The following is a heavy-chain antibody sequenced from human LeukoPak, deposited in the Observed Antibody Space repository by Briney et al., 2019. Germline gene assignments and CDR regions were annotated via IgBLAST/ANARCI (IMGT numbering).Heavy chain of an antibody. CDR2: IYTSGST. J-gene: IGHJ4*02. V-gene: IGHV4-61*02. D-gene: IGHD2-15*01. CDR1: GGFISSGSYY. CDR3: ARGPSRCSSSSCSLDY. Sequence: PSQTLCLTCTVSGGFISSGSYYWSWIRQPAGKGLEWSGRIYTSGSTNYNPSLKSRVTISVDRSKNQFSLKLSSVTAADTAVYYCARGPSRCSSSSCSLDYWGQGTLVTVSS.